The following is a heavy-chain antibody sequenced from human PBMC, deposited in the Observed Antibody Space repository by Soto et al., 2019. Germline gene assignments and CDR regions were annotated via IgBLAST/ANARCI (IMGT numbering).Heavy chain of an antibody. D-gene: IGHD2-2*01. CDR1: GYTFTSYS. CDR3: ARGGIVVVPAAAVQLDY. Sequence: ASVKVSCKASGYTFTSYSMHWVRQAPGQRLEWMGWINAGNGNTKYSQKFQGRVTITRDTSASTAYMELGSLRSEDTAVYYCARGGIVVVPAAAVQLDYWGQGTLVTVSS. V-gene: IGHV1-3*01. J-gene: IGHJ4*02. CDR2: INAGNGNT.